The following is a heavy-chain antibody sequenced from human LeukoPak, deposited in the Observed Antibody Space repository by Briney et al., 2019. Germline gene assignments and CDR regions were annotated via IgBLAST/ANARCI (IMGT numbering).Heavy chain of an antibody. CDR1: GFTVSSNY. V-gene: IGHV3-53*01. Sequence: GGSLRLSCAASGFTVSSNYMSWVRQAPGKGLEWVSVIYSGGSTYYADSVKGRFTISRDNSKNTLYLQMNSLRAEDTAVYYCARDIMSGYVSDIWGQGTMVTVSS. CDR3: ARDIMSGYVSDI. J-gene: IGHJ3*02. D-gene: IGHD5-12*01. CDR2: IYSGGST.